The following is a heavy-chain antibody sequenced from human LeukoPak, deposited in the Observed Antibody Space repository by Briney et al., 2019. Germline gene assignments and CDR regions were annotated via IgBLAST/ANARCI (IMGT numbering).Heavy chain of an antibody. D-gene: IGHD1-26*01. CDR3: VRDRLGIYSDY. V-gene: IGHV3-20*04. CDR2: INWNGGST. Sequence: GGSLRLSCAASGFTFDDYGMSWVRHPPGKGLEWVSGINWNGGSTGYADSVKGRFSISRDNAKNSLYLQMNSLRAEDTALYYCVRDRLGIYSDYWGQGTLLTVSS. CDR1: GFTFDDYG. J-gene: IGHJ4*02.